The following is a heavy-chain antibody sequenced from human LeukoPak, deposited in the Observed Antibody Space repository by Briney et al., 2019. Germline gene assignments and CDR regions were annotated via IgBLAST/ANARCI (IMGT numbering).Heavy chain of an antibody. CDR3: ARMGVVDAFDI. J-gene: IGHJ3*02. CDR1: GFTFSSYW. D-gene: IGHD3-3*01. V-gene: IGHV3-7*01. CDR2: IKQDGSEK. Sequence: GGSLRLSCEASGFTFSSYWMSWVRQAPGKGLEWVANIKQDGSEKYYVDSVKGRFTISRDNAKNSLYLQMNSLRAEDTAVYYCARMGVVDAFDIWGQGTMVTVSS.